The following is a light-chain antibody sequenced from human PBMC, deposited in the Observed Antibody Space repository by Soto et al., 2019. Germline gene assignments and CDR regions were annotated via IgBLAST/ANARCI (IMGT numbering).Light chain of an antibody. CDR1: SSDVGAYNY. Sequence: QSVLTQPPSASGSPGQSVTISCTGTSSDVGAYNYVSWYQQYPGKAPKLMIYEVTHRPSGVSNRFSGSKSGNTASLTISSLQAEDEADYYCSSYTSTNTRLVFGGGTKLTVL. CDR2: EVT. J-gene: IGLJ2*01. CDR3: SSYTSTNTRLV. V-gene: IGLV2-14*01.